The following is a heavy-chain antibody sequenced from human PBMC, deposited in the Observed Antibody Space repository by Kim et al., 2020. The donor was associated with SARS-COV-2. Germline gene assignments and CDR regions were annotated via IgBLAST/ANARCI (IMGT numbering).Heavy chain of an antibody. D-gene: IGHD3-22*01. Sequence: AQKFKGRVTMTADESRSTAYMELSRLRSEDTAVYYCARVRYYDSSNSFDYWGQGTLVTVSS. V-gene: IGHV1-69*01. J-gene: IGHJ4*02. CDR3: ARVRYYDSSNSFDY.